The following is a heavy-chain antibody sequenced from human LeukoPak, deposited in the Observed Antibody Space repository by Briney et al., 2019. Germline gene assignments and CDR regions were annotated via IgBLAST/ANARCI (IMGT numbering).Heavy chain of an antibody. V-gene: IGHV4-59*01. D-gene: IGHD6-19*01. J-gene: IGHJ4*02. Sequence: GSLRLSCAASGFTFSSYWMSWVRQAPGKGLEWIGYIYYSGSTNYNPSLKSRVTISVDTSKNQFSLKLSSVTAADTAVYYCARGVGSGWYRRSIDYWGQGTLVTVSS. CDR2: IYYSGST. CDR1: GFTFSSYW. CDR3: ARGVGSGWYRRSIDY.